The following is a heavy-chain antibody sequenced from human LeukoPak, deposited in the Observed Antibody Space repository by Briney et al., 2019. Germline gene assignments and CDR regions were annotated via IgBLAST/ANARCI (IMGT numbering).Heavy chain of an antibody. CDR1: GFSLTASGEA. D-gene: IGHD4-23*01. V-gene: IGHV2-5*01. CDR2: IYWNDGK. Sequence: SGPTLVNPTQTLTLTCTFSGFSLTASGEAVGWVRQPPGKTLEWLALIYWNDGKRYNPSLKSRITITKDSSENQVVFSMTGLDPVDTATYYCVRSATVKTPASLDVWGQGTMVTVSS. CDR3: VRSATVKTPASLDV. J-gene: IGHJ3*01.